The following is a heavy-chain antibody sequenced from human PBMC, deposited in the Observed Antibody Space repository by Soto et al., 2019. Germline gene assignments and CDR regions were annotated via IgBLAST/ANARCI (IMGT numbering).Heavy chain of an antibody. CDR2: MNPNSGNT. CDR3: ARRTNSYYYGSGSYGDDY. V-gene: IGHV1-8*01. D-gene: IGHD3-10*01. CDR1: GYTFTSYD. J-gene: IGHJ4*02. Sequence: QVQLVQSGAEVKKPGASVKVSCKASGYTFTSYDINWVRQATGQGLEWMGWMNPNSGNTGYAQKFHGRVTMTRNTSISTAYMELSSLRSEDTAVYYCARRTNSYYYGSGSYGDDYWGQGTLVTVSS.